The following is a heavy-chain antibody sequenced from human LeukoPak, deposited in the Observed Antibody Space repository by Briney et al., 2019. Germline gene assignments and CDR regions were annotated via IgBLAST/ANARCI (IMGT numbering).Heavy chain of an antibody. Sequence: SETLSLTCTVSGGSISSYYWSWIRQPPGKGLEWIGYIYYSGTTNYNPSLKSRVTISVDTSKNQFSLKLSSVPAAGTAVYYCARAACTSTRCFYYIDYWGQGTLVTVSS. CDR2: IYYSGTT. J-gene: IGHJ4*02. V-gene: IGHV4-59*01. CDR1: GGSISSYY. D-gene: IGHD2-2*01. CDR3: ARAACTSTRCFYYIDY.